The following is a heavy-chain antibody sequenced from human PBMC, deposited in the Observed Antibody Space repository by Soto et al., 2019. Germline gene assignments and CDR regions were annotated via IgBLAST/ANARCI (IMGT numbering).Heavy chain of an antibody. J-gene: IGHJ4*02. CDR3: ERNGGYSYGYPIGY. CDR2: TSYDGSNK. V-gene: IGHV3-30-3*01. CDR1: GFTFSSYV. D-gene: IGHD5-18*01. Sequence: QVQLVESGGGVVQPGRSLRLSCAASGFTFSSYVMHWVRQAPGKGLEWVAVTSYDGSNKYYADSVKGRFTISRDNSKNTLYLQMNSLRAEDTAVYYCERNGGYSYGYPIGYWGQGTLVTVSS.